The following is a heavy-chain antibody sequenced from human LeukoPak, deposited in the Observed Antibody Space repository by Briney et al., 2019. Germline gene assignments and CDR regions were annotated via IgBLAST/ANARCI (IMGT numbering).Heavy chain of an antibody. CDR1: GFTFKSYD. CDR2: INSDGSST. J-gene: IGHJ4*02. V-gene: IGHV3-74*01. Sequence: PGRSLRLSCAASGFTFKSYDMHWVRQAPGKGLVWVSRINSDGSSTSYADSVKGRFTISRDNAKNTLYLQMNSLRAEDTAVYYCARVFHGGVGATDYWGQGTLVTVSS. D-gene: IGHD1-26*01. CDR3: ARVFHGGVGATDY.